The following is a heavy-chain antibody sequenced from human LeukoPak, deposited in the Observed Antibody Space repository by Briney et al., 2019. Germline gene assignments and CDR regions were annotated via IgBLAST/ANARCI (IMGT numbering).Heavy chain of an antibody. Sequence: SETLSLACTVSGDSIGSYYWSWIRQSAGKGLEWIGRMYTSGTTDYNPSLKSRVTISVDKSKNQFSLKLSSVTAADTAVYYCARDQRGYSGYDQYYYYYYMDVWGKGTTVTISS. V-gene: IGHV4-4*07. CDR1: GDSIGSYY. D-gene: IGHD5-12*01. J-gene: IGHJ6*03. CDR3: ARDQRGYSGYDQYYYYYYMDV. CDR2: MYTSGTT.